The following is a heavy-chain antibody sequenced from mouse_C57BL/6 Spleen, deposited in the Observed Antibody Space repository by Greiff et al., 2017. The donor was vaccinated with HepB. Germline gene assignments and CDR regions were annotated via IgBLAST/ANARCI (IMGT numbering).Heavy chain of an antibody. Sequence: QVQLQQPGAELVKAGASVKMSCKASGYTFTSYWMHWVKQRLGQGLEWFAETNPTNGRTYYNEKFKSKATLTVDKSSSTAYMLLSGPTFEDSAVYYGARIKKIVATYVDYWGQGTTLIVSS. V-gene: IGHV1S81*02. D-gene: IGHD1-1*01. CDR3: ARIKKIVATYVDY. CDR2: TNPTNGRT. J-gene: IGHJ2*01. CDR1: GYTFTSYW.